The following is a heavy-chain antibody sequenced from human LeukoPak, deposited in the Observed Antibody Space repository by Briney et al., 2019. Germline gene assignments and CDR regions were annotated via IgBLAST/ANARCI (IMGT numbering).Heavy chain of an antibody. CDR1: GGSFSGYY. D-gene: IGHD2-15*01. V-gene: IGHV4-34*01. Sequence: SETLSLTCAVYGGSFSGYYWSWIRQPPGKGLEWIGEINHSGSTNYNPSLKSRVTISVDTSKNQLSLKLSSVTAADTAVYYCARLLTKFGGGNYWGQGTLVTVSS. CDR3: ARLLTKFGGGNY. J-gene: IGHJ4*02. CDR2: INHSGST.